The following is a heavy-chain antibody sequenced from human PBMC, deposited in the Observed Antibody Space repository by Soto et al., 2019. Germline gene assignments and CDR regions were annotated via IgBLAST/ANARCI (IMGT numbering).Heavy chain of an antibody. CDR3: AKDLYIAVAGGTIFDY. J-gene: IGHJ4*02. V-gene: IGHV3-30*04. D-gene: IGHD6-19*01. CDR2: ISYDGSNK. CDR1: GFTFSSYA. Sequence: GGSLRLSCAASGFTFSSYAMHWVRQAPGKGLEWVAVISYDGSNKYYADSVKGRFTISRDNSKNTLYLQMNSLRAEDTAVYYCAKDLYIAVAGGTIFDYWGQGTLVTVSS.